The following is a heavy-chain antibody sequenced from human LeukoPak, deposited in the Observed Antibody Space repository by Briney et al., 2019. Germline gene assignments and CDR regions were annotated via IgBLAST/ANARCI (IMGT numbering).Heavy chain of an antibody. CDR2: INSDGSST. J-gene: IGHJ5*02. CDR3: ARETTVTGWFDP. V-gene: IGHV3-74*01. Sequence: PGGSLRLSCAASGFXFSSNRIHWVRQPPGKGLVWVSHINSDGSSTSYADSVKGRFTISRDNAKNTLYLQMNSLRAEDTAVYYCARETTVTGWFDPWGQGTLVTVSS. D-gene: IGHD4-17*01. CDR1: GFXFSSNR.